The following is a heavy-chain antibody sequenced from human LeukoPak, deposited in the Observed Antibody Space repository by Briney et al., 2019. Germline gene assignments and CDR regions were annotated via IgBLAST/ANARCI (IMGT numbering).Heavy chain of an antibody. CDR1: GFTFSSYN. D-gene: IGHD3-22*01. J-gene: IGHJ4*02. Sequence: PGGALRLSCAASGFTFSSYNMNWVRQAPGKGLEWVSSITSGSSYIYYADSVKGRFTISRDNAKNSLFLQMNSLRAEDTAVYYCARMLRYYDSSGYYYFTDYWGQGTLVTVSS. CDR2: ITSGSSYI. CDR3: ARMLRYYDSSGYYYFTDY. V-gene: IGHV3-21*01.